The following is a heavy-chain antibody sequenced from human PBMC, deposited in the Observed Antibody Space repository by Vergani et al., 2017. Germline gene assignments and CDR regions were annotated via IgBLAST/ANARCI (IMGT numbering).Heavy chain of an antibody. V-gene: IGHV4-61*02. CDR1: GGSISSGSYY. J-gene: IGHJ6*02. CDR2: IYTSGST. D-gene: IGHD3-22*01. Sequence: QVQLQESGPGLVKPSQTLSLTCTVSGGSISSGSYYWSWIRQPARKGLEWIGRIYTSGSTNYNPSLKSRVTISVDTSKNQFSLKLSSVTAADTAVYYCARDEGYYDSSGYYYDYYGMDVWGQGTTVTVSS. CDR3: ARDEGYYDSSGYYYDYYGMDV.